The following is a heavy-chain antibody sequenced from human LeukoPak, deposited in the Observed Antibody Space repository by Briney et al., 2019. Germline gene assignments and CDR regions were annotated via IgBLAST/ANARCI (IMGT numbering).Heavy chain of an antibody. V-gene: IGHV3-21*04. CDR2: IGGSGSHI. D-gene: IGHD3-10*01. CDR3: AKRGVVIRGILVIGYHQEAYHYDF. J-gene: IGHJ4*02. Sequence: GGSLRLSCAASGFPFGTYNMNWVRQAPGKGLEWVSSIGGSGSHIYYADSMKGRFTISRDTSLNTLYLQMNNLRAEDTAVYFCAKRGVVIRGILVIGYHQEAYHYDFWGQGVLVTVSS. CDR1: GFPFGTYN.